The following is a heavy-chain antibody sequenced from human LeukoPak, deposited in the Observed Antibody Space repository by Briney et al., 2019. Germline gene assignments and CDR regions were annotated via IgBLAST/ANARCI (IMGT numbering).Heavy chain of an antibody. CDR1: GGSISSYY. V-gene: IGHV4-59*01. CDR3: ARDRRYCSGGSCYTSGDAFDI. D-gene: IGHD2-15*01. CDR2: IYYSGST. Sequence: SETLPLTCTVSGGSISSYYWSWIRQPPGKGLEWIGYIYYSGSTNYNPSLKSRVTISVDTSKNQFSLKLSSVTAADTAVYYCARDRRYCSGGSCYTSGDAFDIWGQGTMVTVSS. J-gene: IGHJ3*02.